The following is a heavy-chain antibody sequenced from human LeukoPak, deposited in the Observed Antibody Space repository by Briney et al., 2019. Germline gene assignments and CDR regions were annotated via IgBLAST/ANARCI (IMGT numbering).Heavy chain of an antibody. CDR2: FTNTAVTT. V-gene: IGHV3-23*01. D-gene: IGHD3-10*01. Sequence: SPFTNTAVTTYYADSVKGRFTISRDNSKNNVYLQMNSLTVEDTAVYYCVKGQTYYASGSDKPHWGQGTLVTVSS. CDR3: VKGQTYYASGSDKPH. J-gene: IGHJ4*02.